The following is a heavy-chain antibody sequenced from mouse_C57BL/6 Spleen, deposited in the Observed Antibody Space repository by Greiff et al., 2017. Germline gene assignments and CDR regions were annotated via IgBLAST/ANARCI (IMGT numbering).Heavy chain of an antibody. CDR2: IYPGSGNT. V-gene: IGHV1-66*01. CDR1: GYSFTSYY. CDR3: AMDDYDGAWFAY. D-gene: IGHD2-4*01. J-gene: IGHJ3*01. Sequence: QVQLQQSGPALVKPGASVKISCKASGYSFTSYYIHWVKQRPGQGLEWIGWIYPGSGNTKYNEKFKGKATLTADTSSSTAYMQLSSLTSEDSAVYYCAMDDYDGAWFAYWGQGTLVTVSA.